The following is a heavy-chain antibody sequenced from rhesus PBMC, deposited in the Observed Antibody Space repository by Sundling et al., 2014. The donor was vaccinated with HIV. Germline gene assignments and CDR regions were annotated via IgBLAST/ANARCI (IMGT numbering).Heavy chain of an antibody. CDR1: GFTFSTST. V-gene: IGHV3-103*01. J-gene: IGHJ4*01. CDR3: AKGLPMLDYFEY. CDR2: ISTADHT. Sequence: VHLVESGGGLAKPGGSLRLSCTGSGFTFSTSTFHWVRQAPGKGLQWVSTISTADHTYYADSVKGRFAISRDNSKNTLSLEMYSLRPEDTAVYYCAKGLPMLDYFEYWGQGVLVTVSS. D-gene: IGHD2-2*01.